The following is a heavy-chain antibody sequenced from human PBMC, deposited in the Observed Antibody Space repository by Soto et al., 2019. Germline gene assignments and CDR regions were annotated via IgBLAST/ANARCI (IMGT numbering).Heavy chain of an antibody. J-gene: IGHJ6*03. Sequence: ASVKVSCKASGYTFTSYAMHWVRQAPGQRLEWMGWINAGNGNTKYSQKFQGRVTITRDTSASTAYMELSSLRSEDTAVYYCARRAGTPYYYYYMDVWGKGTTVTVSS. V-gene: IGHV1-3*01. D-gene: IGHD6-19*01. CDR3: ARRAGTPYYYYYMDV. CDR1: GYTFTSYA. CDR2: INAGNGNT.